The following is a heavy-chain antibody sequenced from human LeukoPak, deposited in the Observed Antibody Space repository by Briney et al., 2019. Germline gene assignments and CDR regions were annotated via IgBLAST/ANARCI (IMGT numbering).Heavy chain of an antibody. V-gene: IGHV4-34*01. D-gene: IGHD1-26*01. CDR3: ARSNSGSYGNYYYYYMDV. J-gene: IGHJ6*03. Sequence: SETLSLTCAVYGGSFSGYYWSWIRQPPGKGLEWIGEINHSGSTNYNPSLKSRVTISVDTSKNQFSLKLSSVTAADTAVYYCARSNSGSYGNYYYYYMDVWGKGTTVTVSS. CDR1: GGSFSGYY. CDR2: INHSGST.